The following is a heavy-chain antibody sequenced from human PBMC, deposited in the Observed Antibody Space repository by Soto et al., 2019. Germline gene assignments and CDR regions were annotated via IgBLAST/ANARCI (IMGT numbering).Heavy chain of an antibody. V-gene: IGHV1-69*01. CDR1: GGLFSSFA. D-gene: IGHD3-10*02. CDR2: IIPVFGTT. CDR3: ARGGGPYVWFNEF. J-gene: IGHJ4*02. Sequence: QVQLVQSGPEVKKPGSSVKVSCKDSGGLFSSFAISWVRQAPGQGLEWLGGIIPVFGTTNYAEKFQDRVTITADESTNTASMELTSRRSGDTAVYYCARGGGPYVWFNEFWGQGTLVTVSS.